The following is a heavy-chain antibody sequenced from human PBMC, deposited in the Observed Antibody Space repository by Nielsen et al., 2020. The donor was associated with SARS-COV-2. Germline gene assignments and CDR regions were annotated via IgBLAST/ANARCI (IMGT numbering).Heavy chain of an antibody. J-gene: IGHJ5*02. D-gene: IGHD1-7*01. CDR2: ISSSSSYI. CDR1: GFTFSSYS. V-gene: IGHV3-21*01. Sequence: GESLKISCAASGFTFSSYSMNWVRQAPGKGLEWVSSISSSSSYIYYADSVKGRFTISRDNAKNSLYLQMNSLRAEDTAVYYCARDSGLELPNNWFDPWGQGTLVTVSS. CDR3: ARDSGLELPNNWFDP.